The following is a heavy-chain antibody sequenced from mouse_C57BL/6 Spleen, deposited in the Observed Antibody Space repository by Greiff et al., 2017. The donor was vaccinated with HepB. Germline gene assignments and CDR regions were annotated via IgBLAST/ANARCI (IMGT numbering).Heavy chain of an antibody. CDR2: IYPRSGNT. CDR1: GYTFTSYG. Sequence: VKVVESGAELARPGASVKLSCKASGYTFTSYGISWVKQRTGQGLEWIGEIYPRSGNTYYNEKFKGKATLTADKSSSTAYMELRSLTSEDSAVYFCARGSPYFDVWGTGTTVTVSS. J-gene: IGHJ1*03. V-gene: IGHV1-81*01. CDR3: ARGSPYFDV.